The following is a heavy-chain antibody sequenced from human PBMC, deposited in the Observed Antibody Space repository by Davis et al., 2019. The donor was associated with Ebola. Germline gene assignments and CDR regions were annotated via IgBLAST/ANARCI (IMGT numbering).Heavy chain of an antibody. CDR3: ARELQTTVTTNAFDI. CDR1: GGSVSGFY. CDR2: IYYSGST. J-gene: IGHJ3*02. V-gene: IGHV4-59*02. Sequence: SETLSLTCSVSGGSVSGFYWNWIRQPPGKGLQWIGYIYYSGSTNYNSSLNSRVTISVDTSKNQFSLKLSPVTAADTAVYYCARELQTTVTTNAFDIWGQGTLVTVSS. D-gene: IGHD4-17*01.